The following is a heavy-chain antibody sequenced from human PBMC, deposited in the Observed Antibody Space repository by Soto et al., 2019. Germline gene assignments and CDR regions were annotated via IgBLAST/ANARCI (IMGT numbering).Heavy chain of an antibody. CDR1: GFTFSSYA. CDR2: ISGSGGST. CDR3: AKDTTVAMVRAHYYYYGMDV. D-gene: IGHD5-18*01. J-gene: IGHJ6*02. V-gene: IGHV3-23*01. Sequence: GGSLRLSCAASGFTFSSYAMSWVRQAPGKGLEWVSAISGSGGSTYYADSVKGRFTISRDNSKNTLYLQMNSLRAEDTAVYYCAKDTTVAMVRAHYYYYGMDVWGQGTTVTVSS.